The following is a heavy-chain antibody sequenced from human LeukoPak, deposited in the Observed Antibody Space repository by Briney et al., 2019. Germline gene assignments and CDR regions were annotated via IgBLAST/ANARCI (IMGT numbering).Heavy chain of an antibody. CDR3: ARQVTYDGFDI. CDR2: IDPSDSYN. Sequence: HGESLKISCKGSGYSITSYWITWVRQMAKKGLEWMGRIDPSDSYNNYSPSFQGHVTISADKSISTAYLQWSSLKASDTAMYYCARQVTYDGFDIWGQGTMVTVSS. CDR1: GYSITSYW. V-gene: IGHV5-10-1*01. J-gene: IGHJ3*02. D-gene: IGHD2-21*02.